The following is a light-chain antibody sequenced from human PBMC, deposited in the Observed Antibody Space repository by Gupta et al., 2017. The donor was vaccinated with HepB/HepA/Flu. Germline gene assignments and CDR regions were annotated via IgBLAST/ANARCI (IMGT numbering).Light chain of an antibody. Sequence: QSVFTHPPSLSAAPGQKVTISCSGSSSNNENNYVSWYQQLPGTANNRLICENNQRPSGIPDRLSGYTADTSAKRNTNGLQTGDEDDYYGGKWDSRMGVVVFGGGTRLTVL. CDR2: ENN. CDR1: SSNNENNY. V-gene: IGLV1-51*02. CDR3: GKWDSRMGVVV. J-gene: IGLJ2*01.